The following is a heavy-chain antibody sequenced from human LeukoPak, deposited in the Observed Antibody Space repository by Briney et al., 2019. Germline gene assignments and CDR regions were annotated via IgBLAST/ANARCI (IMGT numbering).Heavy chain of an antibody. D-gene: IGHD2-8*01. Sequence: SETLSLTCTVSGGSISSYYWSWIRQPAGKGLEWIGRIYTSGSTNYNPSLKSRVTMSVDTSKNQFSLKLSSVTAADTAVYYCAEGGVWGGNFDCWGREPWSPSPQ. J-gene: IGHJ4*02. CDR3: AEGGVWGGNFDC. CDR1: GGSISSYY. V-gene: IGHV4-4*07. CDR2: IYTSGST.